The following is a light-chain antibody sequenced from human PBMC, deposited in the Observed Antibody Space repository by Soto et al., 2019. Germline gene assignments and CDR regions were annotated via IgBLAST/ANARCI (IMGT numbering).Light chain of an antibody. Sequence: IQMTQSQYSLSASVGDRVTITCRASQSVRTYLNWYQQKPGKAPNLLIYGVSTLHSGVPSRFSGSGSGTDFTLTISSLQPEDFATYYCQQSYSTPWTFGPGTKVDIK. CDR3: QQSYSTPWT. J-gene: IGKJ1*01. CDR2: GVS. CDR1: QSVRTY. V-gene: IGKV1-39*01.